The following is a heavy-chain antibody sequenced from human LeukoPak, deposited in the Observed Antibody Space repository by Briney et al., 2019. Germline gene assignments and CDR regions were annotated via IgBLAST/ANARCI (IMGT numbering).Heavy chain of an antibody. D-gene: IGHD6-13*01. CDR2: FSRSGPDT. J-gene: IGHJ4*02. Sequence: GGSLRLSCAASGVMFGSSAMSWVRQAPGKGPEWVSAFSRSGPDTYYADSVKGRFTIFRDNSKNTLYLQMNSLRAEDTAVYYCAKGSFGSWYYFDYWGQGTLVTVSS. CDR1: GVMFGSSA. V-gene: IGHV3-23*01. CDR3: AKGSFGSWYYFDY.